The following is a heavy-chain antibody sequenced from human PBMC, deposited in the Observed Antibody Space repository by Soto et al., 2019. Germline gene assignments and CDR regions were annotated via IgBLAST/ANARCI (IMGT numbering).Heavy chain of an antibody. CDR2: IYYSGST. Sequence: SETLSLTCTVSGGSISSYYWSWIRQPPGKGLEWIGYIYYSGSTNYNPSLKSRVTISVDTSKNQFSLKLSSVTAADTAVYYCARVGASYGMDVWGQGTTVTVSS. D-gene: IGHD4-17*01. CDR1: GGSISSYY. V-gene: IGHV4-59*01. J-gene: IGHJ6*02. CDR3: ARVGASYGMDV.